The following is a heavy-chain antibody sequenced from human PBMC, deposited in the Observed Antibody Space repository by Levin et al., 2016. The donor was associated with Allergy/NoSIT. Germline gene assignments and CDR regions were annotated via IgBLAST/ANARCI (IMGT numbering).Heavy chain of an antibody. J-gene: IGHJ4*02. CDR2: ISGSGGST. V-gene: IGHV3-23*01. Sequence: WIRQPPGKGLEWVSAISGSGGSTYYADSVKGRFTISRDNSKNTLYLQMNSLRAEDTAVYYCAKDLFLVRWEMGVPAGQIDYWGQGTLVTVSS. CDR3: AKDLFLVRWEMGVPAGQIDY. D-gene: IGHD2-2*01.